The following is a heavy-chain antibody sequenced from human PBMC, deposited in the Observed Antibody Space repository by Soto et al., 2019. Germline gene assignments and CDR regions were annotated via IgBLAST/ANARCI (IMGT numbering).Heavy chain of an antibody. CDR3: ARGLVPAAITAEDYYGMDV. J-gene: IGHJ6*02. CDR2: IIPIFGTA. Sequence: SVKVSCKASGGTFSSYAISWVRLAPGQGLEWMGGIIPIFGTANYAQKFQGRVTITADESTSTAYMELSSLRSEDTAVYYCARGLVPAAITAEDYYGMDVWGQGTTDTVSS. CDR1: GGTFSSYA. V-gene: IGHV1-69*13. D-gene: IGHD2-2*01.